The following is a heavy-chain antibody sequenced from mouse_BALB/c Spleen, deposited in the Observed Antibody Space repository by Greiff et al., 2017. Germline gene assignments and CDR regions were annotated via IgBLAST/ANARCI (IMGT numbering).Heavy chain of an antibody. CDR2: ISSGSSTI. J-gene: IGHJ2*01. Sequence: EVQLVESGGGLVQPGGSRKLSCAASGFTFSSFGMHWVRQAPEKGLEWVAYISSGSSTIYYADTVKGRFTISRDNPKNTLFLQMTSLRSEDTAMYYCARRTTATGYFDYWGQGTTLTVSS. D-gene: IGHD1-2*01. CDR3: ARRTTATGYFDY. V-gene: IGHV5-17*02. CDR1: GFTFSSFG.